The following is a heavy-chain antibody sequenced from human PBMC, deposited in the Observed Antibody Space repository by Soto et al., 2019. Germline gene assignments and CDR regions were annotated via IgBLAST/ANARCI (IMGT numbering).Heavy chain of an antibody. J-gene: IGHJ5*02. CDR2: ISASNGKT. CDR3: ARSQTFFYPSGYNWLDP. CDR1: GYTFISYG. D-gene: IGHD3-10*01. V-gene: IGHV1-18*01. Sequence: ASVKVSCKASGYTFISYGISWVRQAPGQGLEWMGWISASNGKTNYAQKLQDRVTMTTDTSTSTAYMELRSLRSVDTAVYYCARSQTFFYPSGYNWLDPWGQGTLVTVSS.